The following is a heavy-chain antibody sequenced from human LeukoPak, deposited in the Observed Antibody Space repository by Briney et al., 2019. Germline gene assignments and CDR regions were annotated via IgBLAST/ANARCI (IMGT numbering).Heavy chain of an antibody. CDR2: IYDSGSA. J-gene: IGHJ4*02. CDR3: ARGGGYGSSWSY. V-gene: IGHV4-59*01. Sequence: PSETLSLTCTVSGGSINNYWNWIRQPPGKGLEWIGYIYDSGSASYNPSLKSRVPISVDTSKSQFSLKLSSVTAADTAVYYCARGGGYGSSWSYWGQGTLVTVSS. CDR1: GGSINNY. D-gene: IGHD6-13*01.